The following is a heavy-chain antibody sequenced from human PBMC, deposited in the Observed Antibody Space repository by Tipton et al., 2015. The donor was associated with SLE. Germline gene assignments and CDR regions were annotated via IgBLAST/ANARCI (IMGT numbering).Heavy chain of an antibody. CDR1: GDSIRGGDYY. J-gene: IGHJ4*02. Sequence: TLSLTCTVSGDSIRGGDYYWTWIRHLPGKGLEWIGHIYYRGSTHSNPSLKSRVTISLDTTKNQFSLKLDSVTAADTAVYYCARGGVGGYDYLDYWGQGTLVTVSS. D-gene: IGHD5-12*01. CDR2: IYYRGST. V-gene: IGHV4-31*03. CDR3: ARGGVGGYDYLDY.